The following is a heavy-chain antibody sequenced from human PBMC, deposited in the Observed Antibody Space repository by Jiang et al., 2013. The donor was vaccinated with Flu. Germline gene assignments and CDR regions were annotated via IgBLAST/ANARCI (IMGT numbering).Heavy chain of an antibody. Sequence: VSWIRQPPGKALEWLARIHWDDSKYYATSLQNRLSISKDTSKTQVVLTLTNIDPADTATYYCARSYSYPWPLYGMDVWGQGTAVTVSS. V-gene: IGHV2-70*11. D-gene: IGHD1-26*01. CDR3: ARSYSYPWPLYGMDV. CDR2: IHWDDSK. J-gene: IGHJ6*02.